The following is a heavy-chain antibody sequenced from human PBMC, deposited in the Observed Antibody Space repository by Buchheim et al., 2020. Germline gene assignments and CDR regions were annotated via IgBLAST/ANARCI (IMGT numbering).Heavy chain of an antibody. V-gene: IGHV4-31*03. CDR3: ARDTSDYSNYGESYYYYYGMDV. CDR1: GGSISSGGYY. J-gene: IGHJ6*02. CDR2: IYYSGGT. D-gene: IGHD4-11*01. Sequence: QVQLQESGPGLVKPSQTLSLTCTVSGGSISSGGYYWSWIRQHPGKGLEWIGYIYYSGGTYYNPSLKSRVTISVDTSKNQFSLKLSSVTAADTAVYYCARDTSDYSNYGESYYYYYGMDVWGQGTT.